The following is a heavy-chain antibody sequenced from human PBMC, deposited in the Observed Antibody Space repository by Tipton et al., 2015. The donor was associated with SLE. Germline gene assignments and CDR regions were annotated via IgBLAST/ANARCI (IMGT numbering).Heavy chain of an antibody. CDR3: ASIGTSAEY. CDR2: IYSGGTE. V-gene: IGHV3-53*01. CDR1: GFTVTSSY. Sequence: SLRLSCEVSGFTVTSSYISWVRHAPGKGLEWLSVIYSGGTEYYADSVRGRFSISRDNPKNTVYLQMNNLRDEDTAVYYCASIGTSAEYWGQGTLVTVSS. J-gene: IGHJ4*02. D-gene: IGHD1-26*01.